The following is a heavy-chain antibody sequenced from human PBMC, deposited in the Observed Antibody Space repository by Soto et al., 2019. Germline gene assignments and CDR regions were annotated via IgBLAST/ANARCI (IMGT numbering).Heavy chain of an antibody. V-gene: IGHV2-5*02. CDR1: GFSLTTSGVG. Sequence: QITLNESGPTQVKPRQTLTLTCTFSGFSLTTSGVGVGWIRQSPGKAPEWLALIYWDDDKRYSPSLKSRLTINKDTSKNRVVLTMADLVPADTATYYCAHRVLRTVFGLVTTSAIYFDFWGQGTPVAVSS. D-gene: IGHD3-3*01. J-gene: IGHJ4*02. CDR3: AHRVLRTVFGLVTTSAIYFDF. CDR2: IYWDDDK.